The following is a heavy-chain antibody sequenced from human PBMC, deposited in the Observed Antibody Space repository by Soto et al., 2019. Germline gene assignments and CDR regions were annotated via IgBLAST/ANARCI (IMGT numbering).Heavy chain of an antibody. CDR1: GFTFSSYA. Sequence: GGSLRLSCSASGFTFSSYAMSWVRQAPGKGLEWVSAISGSCGSTYYADSVKGRFTISRDNSKNTLYLQMNSLRAEDTAVYYCAKDPVRLWTSESGWFDPWGQGTRVTV. D-gene: IGHD3-10*01. V-gene: IGHV3-23*01. CDR3: AKDPVRLWTSESGWFDP. CDR2: ISGSCGST. J-gene: IGHJ5*02.